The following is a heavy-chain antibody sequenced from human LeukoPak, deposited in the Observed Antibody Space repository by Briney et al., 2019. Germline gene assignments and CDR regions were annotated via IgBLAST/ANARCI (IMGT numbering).Heavy chain of an antibody. CDR2: INSDGSWT. D-gene: IGHD3-3*01. Sequence: GGSLGLSCAASGNYWMHWVRQAPGKGLVWVSHINSDGSWTGYADSVKGRFTISRDIAKNTLYLQMNSLRAEDTGVYYCAKDHYWSIDYWGRGTLVTVSS. J-gene: IGHJ4*02. CDR3: AKDHYWSIDY. CDR1: GNYW. V-gene: IGHV3-74*01.